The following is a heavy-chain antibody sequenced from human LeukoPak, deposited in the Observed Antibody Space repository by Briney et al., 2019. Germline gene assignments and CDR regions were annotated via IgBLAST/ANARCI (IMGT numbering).Heavy chain of an antibody. CDR1: GGTFSSYA. D-gene: IGHD3-9*01. Sequence: ASVKVSCKASGGTFSSYAISWVRQAPGQGLEWMGRIIPILGIANYAQKFQGRVTITADKSTSTAYMELSSLRSEDTAVYYCASWAGLRYFDWLFPWGMDVWAKGPRSPSP. CDR2: IIPILGIA. J-gene: IGHJ6*02. CDR3: ASWAGLRYFDWLFPWGMDV. V-gene: IGHV1-69*04.